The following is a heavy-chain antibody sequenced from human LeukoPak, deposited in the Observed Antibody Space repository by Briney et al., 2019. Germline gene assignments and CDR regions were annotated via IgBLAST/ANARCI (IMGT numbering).Heavy chain of an antibody. CDR1: GDSVSSNSAA. CDR2: TYYRSKWYN. V-gene: IGHV6-1*01. Sequence: SQTLSLTCALSGDSVSSNSAAWNWIRQSPSRGLEWLVRTYYRSKWYNDYAVSVKSRITINPDTSKNQFSLQLNSVTPEDTAVYYCARELGYCSSTSCYYYYGMDVWGQGTTVTVSS. J-gene: IGHJ6*02. D-gene: IGHD2-2*01. CDR3: ARELGYCSSTSCYYYYGMDV.